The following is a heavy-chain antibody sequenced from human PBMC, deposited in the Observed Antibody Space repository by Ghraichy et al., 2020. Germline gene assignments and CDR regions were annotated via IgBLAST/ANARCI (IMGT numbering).Heavy chain of an antibody. CDR3: ATLIHSSNWYEFYFDY. Sequence: SETLSLTCSVSGGSINSYYWSWIRQPPGKRLEWIGYIYPTGSTNYNPSLKSRVTISLDTSKNQFSLRLNSMTAADTAVYYCATLIHSSNWYEFYFDYWGQGTLVPVSS. D-gene: IGHD6-13*01. CDR1: GGSINSYY. V-gene: IGHV4-4*09. J-gene: IGHJ4*02. CDR2: IYPTGST.